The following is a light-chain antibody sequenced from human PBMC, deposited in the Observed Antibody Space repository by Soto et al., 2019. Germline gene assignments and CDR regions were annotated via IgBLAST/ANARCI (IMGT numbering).Light chain of an antibody. CDR3: QQNYSIPIT. Sequence: DIQMTQSPSSLSASVGDRVTITCRASQSISTYLNWYHQKPGKAPDLLIYGASSLQSGVTSRFTGSGSGTIFTLTIHVLQPEDFATYYCQQNYSIPITFAQGTRLGIK. V-gene: IGKV1-39*01. J-gene: IGKJ5*01. CDR1: QSISTY. CDR2: GAS.